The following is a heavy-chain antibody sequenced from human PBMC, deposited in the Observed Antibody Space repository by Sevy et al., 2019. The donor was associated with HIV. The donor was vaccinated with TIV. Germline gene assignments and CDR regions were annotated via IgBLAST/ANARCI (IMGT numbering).Heavy chain of an antibody. CDR1: GFTFSSYG. CDR3: ARDGAAAGTGAIYYYYGMDV. D-gene: IGHD6-13*01. Sequence: GGSLRLSCAASGFTFSSYGMHWVRQAPGKGLEWVAVIWYDGSNKYYADSVKGRFTISRENSKNTLYLQMNSLRAEDTAVYYCARDGAAAGTGAIYYYYGMDVWGQGTTVTVSS. V-gene: IGHV3-33*01. J-gene: IGHJ6*02. CDR2: IWYDGSNK.